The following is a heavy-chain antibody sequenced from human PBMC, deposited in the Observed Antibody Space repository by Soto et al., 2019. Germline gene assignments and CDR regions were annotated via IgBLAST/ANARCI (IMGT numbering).Heavy chain of an antibody. CDR3: VRGGIAGHWFDP. J-gene: IGHJ5*02. D-gene: IGHD2-15*01. CDR1: RAFINSGSFY. V-gene: IGHV4-31*03. Sequence: PSETLSLTCSVSRAFINSGSFYYSWIRQPPGKGLEWLGYIFHSGSTLYNPSLRGRLTLSADTSRNQLSLYLTSVTAADTAVYYCVRGGIAGHWFDPWGQGILVTVSS. CDR2: IFHSGST.